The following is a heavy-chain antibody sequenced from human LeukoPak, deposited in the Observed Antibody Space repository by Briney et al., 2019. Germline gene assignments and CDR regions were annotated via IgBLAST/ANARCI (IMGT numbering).Heavy chain of an antibody. CDR1: XXXXSXYX. CDR2: IYYSGST. Sequence: SETLSLTCTVSXXXXSXYXXXWIRQXXXXXXXWIGYIYYSGSTNYNPSLKSRVTISVDTSKNQFSLKLSSVTAADTAVYYCARVGSGSYAIDYWGQGTLVTVSS. J-gene: IGHJ4*02. CDR3: ARVGSGSYAIDY. V-gene: IGHV4-59*01. D-gene: IGHD1-26*01.